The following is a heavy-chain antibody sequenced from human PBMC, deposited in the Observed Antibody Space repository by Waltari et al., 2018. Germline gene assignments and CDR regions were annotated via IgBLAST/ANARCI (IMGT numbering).Heavy chain of an antibody. CDR1: GVSIISNRHY. CDR3: ATYIGASIGTAAFDV. Sequence: QLQLQESGPGLVTPSETLSLPCSVSGVSIISNRHYGVWIRQTPGQGLEWLATMSYSGTTYSSPSLKGRVTISRDTSKNQVSLRLGSVTAADTAVYYCATYIGASIGTAAFDVWGQGTKVTVSS. J-gene: IGHJ3*01. CDR2: MSYSGTT. D-gene: IGHD1-1*01. V-gene: IGHV4-39*01.